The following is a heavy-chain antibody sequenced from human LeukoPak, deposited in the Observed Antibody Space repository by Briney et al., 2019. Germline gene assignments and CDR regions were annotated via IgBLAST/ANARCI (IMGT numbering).Heavy chain of an antibody. CDR2: IIDSGGST. D-gene: IGHD3-22*01. V-gene: IGHV3-23*01. Sequence: GRSLRLSCAASGFTFSSYAMSWVRQAPGKGLEWVSSIIDSGGSTYYGDSVKGRFTISRDNSKNTLFLQMNSLRAEDTAVYYCATPGYGGYYFDHWGQGTLVTVSS. CDR3: ATPGYGGYYFDH. J-gene: IGHJ4*02. CDR1: GFTFSSYA.